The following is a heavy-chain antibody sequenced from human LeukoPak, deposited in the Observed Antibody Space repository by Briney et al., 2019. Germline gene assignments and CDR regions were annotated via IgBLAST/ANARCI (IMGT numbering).Heavy chain of an antibody. D-gene: IGHD1-14*01. CDR1: GLTFSTSG. CDR3: ATETNGRHYDY. V-gene: IGHV3-21*06. Sequence: GGSLRLSCTTSGLTFSTSGFNWVRQAPGKGLERVASIGPTGFDRYHADSIKGRFTISRDNANNFLYLQMDSLRAEDTAVYYCATETNGRHYDYWGQGTLLTVSS. CDR2: IGPTGFDR. J-gene: IGHJ4*02.